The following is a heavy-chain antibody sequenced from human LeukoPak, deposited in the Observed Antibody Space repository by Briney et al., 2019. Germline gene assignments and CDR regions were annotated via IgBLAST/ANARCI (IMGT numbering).Heavy chain of an antibody. CDR3: ARDFIVVVPAASEAYYYYGMDV. J-gene: IGHJ6*02. V-gene: IGHV1-2*02. D-gene: IGHD2-2*01. Sequence: ASVKVSCKASGYTFTAYYLQWVRQAPGQGLEWMGWINPNSGDSHSAPKFKGRVTMTRDTSISTAYMELSRLRSDDTAVYYCARDFIVVVPAASEAYYYYGMDVWGQGTTVTVSS. CDR1: GYTFTAYY. CDR2: INPNSGDS.